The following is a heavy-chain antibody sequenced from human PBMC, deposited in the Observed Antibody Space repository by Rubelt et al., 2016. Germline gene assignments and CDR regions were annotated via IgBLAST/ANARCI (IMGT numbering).Heavy chain of an antibody. J-gene: IGHJ4*02. CDR1: GYSNSSGYY. CDR3: AGTLVAAKFPYVDY. V-gene: IGHV4-38-2*02. CDR2: IYHSGST. D-gene: IGHD2-15*01. Sequence: QVQLQESGPGLVKPSETLSLTCTVSGYSNSSGYYWGWIRQPPGKGLEWIGSIYHSGSTYYNPSLKSRVTISVDTSKTQCSLKLSSVTAADTAVYYCAGTLVAAKFPYVDYWGQGTLVTVSS.